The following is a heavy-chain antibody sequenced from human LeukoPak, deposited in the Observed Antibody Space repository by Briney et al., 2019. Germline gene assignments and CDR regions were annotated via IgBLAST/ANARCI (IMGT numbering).Heavy chain of an antibody. Sequence: LSETLSLTCAVSGYSISSGYYWGWIRQPPGKGLEWIGSIYHSGSTYYNPSLKSRVTISVDTSKNQFSLKLSSVTAADTAVYYCARRYDFWSGYYLGWGQGTLVTVSS. CDR3: ARRYDFWSGYYLG. CDR1: GYSISSGYY. CDR2: IYHSGST. J-gene: IGHJ4*02. D-gene: IGHD3-3*01. V-gene: IGHV4-38-2*01.